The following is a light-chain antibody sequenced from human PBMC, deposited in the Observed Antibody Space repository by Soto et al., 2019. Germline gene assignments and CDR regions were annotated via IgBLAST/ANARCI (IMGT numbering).Light chain of an antibody. CDR2: WAY. CDR1: KTIKDW. J-gene: IGKJ4*01. CDR3: QRYNYY. Sequence: DMPMTQSPSTLSASVGDRVTITCRANKTIKDWLARYQQKPGKAPKLLIYWAYNLQTGVPSRFSGSGSGTEFTLTISSLQPDDFATYYCQRYNYYFGGGTKV. V-gene: IGKV1-5*03.